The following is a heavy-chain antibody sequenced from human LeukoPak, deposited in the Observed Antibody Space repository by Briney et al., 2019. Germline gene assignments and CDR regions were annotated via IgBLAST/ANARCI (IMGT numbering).Heavy chain of an antibody. CDR3: ARRDGYCSSTSCYADYYYGMDV. CDR1: GYSFTSYW. D-gene: IGHD2-2*01. V-gene: IGHV5-51*01. Sequence: NPGESLKISCKGSGYSFTSYWIGWARQMPGKGLEWMGIIYPGDSDTTYSPSFQGQVTISADKSISTAYLQWSSLKASDTAMYYCARRDGYCSSTSCYADYYYGMDVWGQGTTVTVSS. CDR2: IYPGDSDT. J-gene: IGHJ6*02.